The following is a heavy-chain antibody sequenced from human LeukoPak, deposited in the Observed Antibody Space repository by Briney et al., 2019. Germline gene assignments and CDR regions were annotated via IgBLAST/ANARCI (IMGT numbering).Heavy chain of an antibody. V-gene: IGHV3-23*01. Sequence: GGSLRLSCAASGFTFSSYAMSWVRQAPGKGLEWVSAISGSGGSTYYADSVKGRFTTSRDNSKNTLYLQMNSLRAEDTAVYYCAKGGDSSSWYVYFDYWGQGTLVTVSS. D-gene: IGHD6-13*01. CDR3: AKGGDSSSWYVYFDY. CDR2: ISGSGGST. CDR1: GFTFSSYA. J-gene: IGHJ4*02.